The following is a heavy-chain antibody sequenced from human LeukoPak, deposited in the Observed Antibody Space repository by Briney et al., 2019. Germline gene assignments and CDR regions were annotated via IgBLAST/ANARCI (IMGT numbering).Heavy chain of an antibody. D-gene: IGHD3-22*01. CDR2: IIPIFGTA. CDR1: GYTFTSYG. Sequence: SVKVSCKASGYTFTSYGISWVRQAPGQGLEWMGGIIPIFGTANYAQKFQGRVTITADESTSTAYMELSSLRSEDTAVYYCARGLDDSSGYYYASNDWYFDLWGRGTLVTVSS. CDR3: ARGLDDSSGYYYASNDWYFDL. V-gene: IGHV1-69*13. J-gene: IGHJ2*01.